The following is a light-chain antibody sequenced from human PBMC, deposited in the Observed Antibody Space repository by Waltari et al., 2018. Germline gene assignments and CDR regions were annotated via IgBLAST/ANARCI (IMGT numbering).Light chain of an antibody. V-gene: IGLV3-1*01. CDR2: QDV. CDR1: ELEKKY. Sequence: SYDLTQSPSVSVSPGQTASITCSGDELEKKYVCWYQQKPDQSPVLVIYQDVRRPSGVPGRFSGSNSGNTATLTISGTQPMDEADYYCQAWDSGAAGVFGNGTKVTVL. CDR3: QAWDSGAAGV. J-gene: IGLJ1*01.